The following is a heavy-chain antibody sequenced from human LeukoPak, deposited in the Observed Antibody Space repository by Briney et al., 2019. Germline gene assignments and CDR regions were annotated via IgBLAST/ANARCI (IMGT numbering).Heavy chain of an antibody. D-gene: IGHD6-13*01. V-gene: IGHV4-4*07. J-gene: IGHJ5*02. CDR3: ARDLRWYSSSWYDKKNWFDP. CDR1: GGSISSYY. CDR2: IYTSGST. Sequence: NSSETLSLTCTVSGGSISSYYWSWIRQPAGKGLEWIGRIYTSGSTNYNPSLKSRVTMSVDTSKNQFSLKLSSVTAAGTAEYYCARDLRWYSSSWYDKKNWFDPWGQGTLVTVSS.